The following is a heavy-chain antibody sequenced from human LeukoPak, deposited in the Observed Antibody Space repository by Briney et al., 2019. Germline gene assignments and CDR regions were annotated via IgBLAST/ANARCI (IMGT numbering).Heavy chain of an antibody. CDR3: ASGYSGYDLGVYWFDP. J-gene: IGHJ5*02. D-gene: IGHD5-12*01. Sequence: SETLSLTCAVSGGSISSSNWCRWIRQPPGKGLEWIGEIYHSGSTNYNPSLKSRVTISVDKSKTQSSLKLSSVTAADTAVYYCASGYSGYDLGVYWFDPWGQGTLVTVS. V-gene: IGHV4-4*02. CDR1: GGSISSSNW. CDR2: IYHSGST.